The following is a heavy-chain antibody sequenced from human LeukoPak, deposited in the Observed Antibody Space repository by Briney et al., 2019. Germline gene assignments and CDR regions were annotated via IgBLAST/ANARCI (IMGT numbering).Heavy chain of an antibody. CDR2: MYHSGST. CDR3: ARDVPYYDSSGSPSGYYFDY. V-gene: IGHV4-38-2*02. J-gene: IGHJ4*02. D-gene: IGHD3-22*01. CDR1: DYSISSGYY. Sequence: SETLSLTCAVSDYSISSGYYWGWIRQSPGKGLEWIGSMYHSGSTYYNPSLKSRVTMSVDTSKNQFSLNLSSVTAADTAVYYCARDVPYYDSSGSPSGYYFDYWGQGTLVTVSS.